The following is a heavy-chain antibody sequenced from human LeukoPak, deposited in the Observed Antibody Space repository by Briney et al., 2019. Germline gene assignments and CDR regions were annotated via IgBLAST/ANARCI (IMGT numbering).Heavy chain of an antibody. D-gene: IGHD3-9*01. V-gene: IGHV3-30*18. CDR2: ISYDGSNK. CDR1: GFTFSSYG. CDR3: AKEGDILTGYYPPGYFDY. Sequence: TGRSLRLSCAASGFTFSSYGMHWVRQAPGKGLEWVAVISYDGSNKYYADSVKGRFTISRDNSKNTLYLQMNSLRAEETAVYYCAKEGDILTGYYPPGYFDYWGQGTLVTVSS. J-gene: IGHJ4*02.